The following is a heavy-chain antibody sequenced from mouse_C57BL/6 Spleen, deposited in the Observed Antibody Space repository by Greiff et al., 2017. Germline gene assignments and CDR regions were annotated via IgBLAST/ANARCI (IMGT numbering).Heavy chain of an antibody. D-gene: IGHD1-1*01. V-gene: IGHV5-4*01. CDR3: ARERYGSRYYFDY. Sequence: DVKLVESGGGLVKPGGSLKLSCAASGFTFSSYAMSWVRQTPEKRLEWVATISDGGSYTYYPDNVKGRFTISRDNAKNNLYLQMSHLKSEDTAMYYCARERYGSRYYFDYWGQGTTLTVSS. CDR1: GFTFSSYA. CDR2: ISDGGSYT. J-gene: IGHJ2*01.